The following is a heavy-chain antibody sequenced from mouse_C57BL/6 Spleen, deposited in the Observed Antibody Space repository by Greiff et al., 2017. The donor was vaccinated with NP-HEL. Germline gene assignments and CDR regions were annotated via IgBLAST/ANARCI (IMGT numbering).Heavy chain of an antibody. D-gene: IGHD2-3*01. V-gene: IGHV3-1*01. Sequence: EVQLVESGPGMVKPSQSLSLTCTVTGYSITSGYDWHWIRHFPGNKLEWMGYISYSGSTNYNPSLKSRISITHDTSKNHFFLKLNSVTTEDTATYYCAIGYDGYPWFAYWGQGTLVTVSA. CDR3: AIGYDGYPWFAY. CDR2: ISYSGST. CDR1: GYSITSGYD. J-gene: IGHJ3*01.